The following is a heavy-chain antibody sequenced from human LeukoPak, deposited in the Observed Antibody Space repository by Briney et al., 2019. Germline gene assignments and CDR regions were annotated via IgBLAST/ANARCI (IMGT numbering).Heavy chain of an antibody. CDR3: AREGRRNVVVVPTGENEAYDV. D-gene: IGHD2-2*01. V-gene: IGHV1-2*02. CDR2: INPDSGGR. CDR1: GYTFTGHY. Sequence: ASVKVACKASGYTFTGHYMHWVRQAPGQGPEWLGWINPDSGGRSYAQKFQGRVTMTRDTSISTAYMELTSLRSDDTAVYYCAREGRRNVVVVPTGENEAYDVWGQGTLVTVSS. J-gene: IGHJ3*01.